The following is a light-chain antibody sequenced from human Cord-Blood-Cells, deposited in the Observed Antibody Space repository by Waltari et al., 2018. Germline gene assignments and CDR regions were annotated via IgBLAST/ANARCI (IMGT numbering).Light chain of an antibody. J-gene: IGLJ2*01. CDR1: SSDVGGYNY. CDR3: SSYTGSSTLRVV. Sequence: QSALTQPASVSGSPGQSITISCTGTSSDVGGYNYVSWYQQHPGKAPKLMIYDVSNRPEGFSNRCSGTKSGNTASLTISGLQAEDEADYYCSSYTGSSTLRVVFGGWTKLTVL. CDR2: DVS. V-gene: IGLV2-14*01.